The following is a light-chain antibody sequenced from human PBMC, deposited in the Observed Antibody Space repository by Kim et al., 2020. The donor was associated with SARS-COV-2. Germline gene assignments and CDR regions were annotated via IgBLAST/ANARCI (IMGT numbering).Light chain of an antibody. V-gene: IGLV1-51*01. CDR1: NSYSETNY. J-gene: IGLJ7*02. Sequence: GPTVTISCSGANSYSETNYVSWYQQLPGTAPKLLIYHNHERPSGIPDRFSGSKSGASATLGITGLQTGDAADYYCGTWDPGLRAVVFGGGTQLTAL. CDR2: HNH. CDR3: GTWDPGLRAVV.